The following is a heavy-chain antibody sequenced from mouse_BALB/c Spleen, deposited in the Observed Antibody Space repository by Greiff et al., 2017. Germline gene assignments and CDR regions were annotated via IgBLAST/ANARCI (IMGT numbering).Heavy chain of an antibody. Sequence: VQLKESGPGLVQPSQSLSITCTVSGFSLTSYGVHWVRQSPGKGLEWLGVIWSGGSTDYNAAFISRLSISKDNSKSQVFFKMNSLQANDTAIYYCASIYYDYDFAYWGQGTLVTVSA. J-gene: IGHJ3*01. CDR1: GFSLTSYG. CDR2: IWSGGST. CDR3: ASIYYDYDFAY. V-gene: IGHV2-2*02. D-gene: IGHD2-4*01.